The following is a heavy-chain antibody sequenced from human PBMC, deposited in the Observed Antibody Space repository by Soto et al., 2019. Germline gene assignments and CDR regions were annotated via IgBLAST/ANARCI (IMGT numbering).Heavy chain of an antibody. J-gene: IGHJ4*02. V-gene: IGHV3-23*01. CDR3: AKMVHGGYVSYFDS. CDR2: TSGSGDTT. Sequence: GSLRLSCEASVFTFTSYAMSWVRQAPGKGLEWVSATSGSGDTTYYADSVKGRFTISRDNSEKRLYLQMNSLRAEDTAVYYCAKMVHGGYVSYFDSWGQGTLVTVSS. D-gene: IGHD5-12*01. CDR1: VFTFTSYA.